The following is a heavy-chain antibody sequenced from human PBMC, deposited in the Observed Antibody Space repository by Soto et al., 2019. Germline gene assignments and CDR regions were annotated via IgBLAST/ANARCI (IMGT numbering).Heavy chain of an antibody. Sequence: GGSLRLSCAASGFTFSNYAMNWVRQAPGKGLEWVSSISGSGGSTYYADSVKGRFTISRDNSKNTLYLQINSLRAEDTAVYYCAKDRYSGSYHPCDYWGQGILVTVSS. J-gene: IGHJ4*02. CDR3: AKDRYSGSYHPCDY. CDR2: ISGSGGST. V-gene: IGHV3-23*01. D-gene: IGHD1-26*01. CDR1: GFTFSNYA.